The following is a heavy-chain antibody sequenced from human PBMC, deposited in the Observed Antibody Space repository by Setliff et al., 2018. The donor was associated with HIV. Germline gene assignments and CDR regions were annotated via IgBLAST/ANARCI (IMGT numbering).Heavy chain of an antibody. CDR1: GGSLSSFY. J-gene: IGHJ4*02. CDR2: IYGSGGA. CDR3: VRDGAAVGGTHGLDS. V-gene: IGHV4-4*08. Sequence: SETLSLTCTLSGGSLSSFYWSWIRQPPGKGLEWLGYIYGSGGAIYNPSLKSRLTLSVDTPNNQFSLKVTSLSAADTAVYYCVRDGAAVGGTHGLDSWGQGTLVTVS. D-gene: IGHD6-19*01.